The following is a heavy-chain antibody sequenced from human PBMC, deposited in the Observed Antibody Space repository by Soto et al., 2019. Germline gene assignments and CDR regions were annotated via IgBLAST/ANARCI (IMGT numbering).Heavy chain of an antibody. CDR1: GFTFSTSW. Sequence: EVQLVESGGVLVQPGGSLRVSCAASGFTFSTSWMNWVRQAPGKGLERGANINGDGSEEYYVDCVRGRFTISRDNVKNSLFLQMNSLRAEDTAVYYCAAGFPPVYWGQGTLVTVSS. CDR3: AAGFPPVY. CDR2: INGDGSEE. D-gene: IGHD3-10*01. J-gene: IGHJ4*02. V-gene: IGHV3-7*01.